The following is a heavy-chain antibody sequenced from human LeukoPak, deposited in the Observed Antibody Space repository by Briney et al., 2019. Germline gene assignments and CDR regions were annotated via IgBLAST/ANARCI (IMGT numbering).Heavy chain of an antibody. D-gene: IGHD4-17*01. CDR3: VRDFDTVTTAYLQL. J-gene: IGHJ1*01. V-gene: IGHV3-21*01. Sequence: GGSLRLSCAAPGFSFSSYSMNWVRQAPGKGLEWVSSISRSSRHLYYADSVKGRFTISRDDAKNSVYLQMNSLRADETAVYYCVRDFDTVTTAYLQLWGQGTLVTVSS. CDR1: GFSFSSYS. CDR2: ISRSSRHL.